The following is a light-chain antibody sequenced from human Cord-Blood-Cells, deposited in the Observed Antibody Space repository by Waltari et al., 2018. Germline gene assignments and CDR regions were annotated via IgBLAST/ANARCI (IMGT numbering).Light chain of an antibody. CDR3: CSYAGSSTVV. Sequence: QSALTQPASVSGSPGQSITISCTGTSSDVGSYNLVPWYQQQPGKAPKLMIYEVSKRPSGVSNRFSGSKSGNTASLTISGLQAEDEADYYCCSYAGSSTVVFGGGTKLTVL. J-gene: IGLJ2*01. V-gene: IGLV2-23*02. CDR2: EVS. CDR1: SSDVGSYNL.